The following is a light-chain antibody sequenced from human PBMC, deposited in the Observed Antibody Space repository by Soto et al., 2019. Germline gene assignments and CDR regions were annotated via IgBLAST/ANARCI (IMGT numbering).Light chain of an antibody. CDR3: QQYYSYPLVT. V-gene: IGKV1-27*01. J-gene: IGKJ5*01. Sequence: DIQMTQSPSSLSASVGDRVTITCRASQGISKYLAWYQQKPGKVPKLLIYAASTLQSGVPSRFSGSGSGTDFTLTISCLQSEDFATYYCQQYYSYPLVTFG. CDR2: AAS. CDR1: QGISKY.